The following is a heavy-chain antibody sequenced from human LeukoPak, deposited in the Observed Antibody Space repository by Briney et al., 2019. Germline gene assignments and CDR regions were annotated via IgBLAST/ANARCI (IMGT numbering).Heavy chain of an antibody. V-gene: IGHV3-53*01. Sequence: ETLSLTCTVSGGSISSSSYYWGWIRQPPGKGLEWVSVIYSGGSTYYADSVKGRFTISRDNSKNTLYLQMNSLRAEDTAVYYCARDSGWPRGHYYGMDVWGQGTTVTVSS. D-gene: IGHD6-19*01. CDR3: ARDSGWPRGHYYGMDV. J-gene: IGHJ6*02. CDR1: GGSISSSSYY. CDR2: IYSGGST.